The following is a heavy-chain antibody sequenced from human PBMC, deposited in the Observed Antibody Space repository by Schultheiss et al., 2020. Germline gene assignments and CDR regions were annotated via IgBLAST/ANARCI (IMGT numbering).Heavy chain of an antibody. CDR1: GFTFSSYS. Sequence: GGSLRLSCAASGFTFSSYSMNWVRQAPGKGLEWVSSISSSSSYIYYADSVKGRFIISRDNSKNTLYLQMNSLKIEDTGVFYCTALLENFWGQGTLVTVSS. CDR3: TALLENF. D-gene: IGHD3-3*01. CDR2: ISSSSSYI. V-gene: IGHV3-21*03. J-gene: IGHJ4*02.